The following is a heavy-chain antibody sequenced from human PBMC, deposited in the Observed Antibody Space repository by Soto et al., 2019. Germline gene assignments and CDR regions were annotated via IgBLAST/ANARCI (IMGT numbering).Heavy chain of an antibody. CDR2: IIPIFGTA. CDR1: GGTFSSYA. CDR3: ARVDEVGYGDHNQYYGMDV. Sequence: QVQLVQSGAEVKKPGSSVKVSCKASGGTFSSYAISWVRQAPGQGLEWMGGIIPIFGTANYAQKFQGRVTITADESTSTAYMELSSLRSEDTAVYYCARVDEVGYGDHNQYYGMDVWGQGTTVTVSS. V-gene: IGHV1-69*12. J-gene: IGHJ6*02. D-gene: IGHD4-17*01.